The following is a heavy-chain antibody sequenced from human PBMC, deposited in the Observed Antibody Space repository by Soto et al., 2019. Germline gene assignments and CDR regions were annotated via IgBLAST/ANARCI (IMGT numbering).Heavy chain of an antibody. J-gene: IGHJ4*02. CDR2: INAGNGNT. CDR3: ARDLCVLRFLVWLLAY. CDR1: GYTFTSYA. V-gene: IGHV1-3*01. D-gene: IGHD3-3*01. Sequence: QVQLVQSGAEVKKPGASVKVSCKASGYTFTSYAMHWVRQAPGQRLEWMRWINAGNGNTKYSQKFQGRVTMTRDTSASTAYMELCSLRSEDTAVYYCARDLCVLRFLVWLLAYWGQGTLVTVSS.